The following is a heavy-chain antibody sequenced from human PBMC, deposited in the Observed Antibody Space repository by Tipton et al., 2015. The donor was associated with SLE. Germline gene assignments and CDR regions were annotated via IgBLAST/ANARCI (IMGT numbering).Heavy chain of an antibody. D-gene: IGHD1-1*01. CDR1: GFTVSSNY. CDR2: IYSGGST. V-gene: IGHV3-53*01. Sequence: VQLVQSGGGLVQPGGSLRLSCAASGFTVSSNYMSWVRQAPGKGLEWVSVIYSGGSTYYADSVKGRFTISRDNSKNTLYLQMNSLRGEDTAVYYCAREWNLGWDALDLWGHGTLVTVSS. CDR3: AREWNLGWDALDL. J-gene: IGHJ3*01.